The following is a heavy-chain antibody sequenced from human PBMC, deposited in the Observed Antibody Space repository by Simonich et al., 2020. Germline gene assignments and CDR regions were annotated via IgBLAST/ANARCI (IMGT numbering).Heavy chain of an antibody. CDR1: GFTFSRFW. Sequence: EVQLVESGGGLVQPGGSLRLSCAASGFTFSRFWMSWVRQAPGKGLEWVANIKEDGSEKYYVDSGKGRFTSSRDNAKNSLYRQMNSLRAEDTAVYYCARDGLGTAYYYYMDVWGKGPRSPSP. J-gene: IGHJ6*03. V-gene: IGHV3-7*01. CDR3: ARDGLGTAYYYYMDV. CDR2: IKEDGSEK. D-gene: IGHD7-27*01.